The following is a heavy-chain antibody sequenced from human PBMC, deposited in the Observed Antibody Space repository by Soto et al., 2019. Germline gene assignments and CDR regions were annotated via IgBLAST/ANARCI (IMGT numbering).Heavy chain of an antibody. Sequence: GESLKISCKASGYSFSFYWIGWVRQMPGKGLEWMAIMYPDDSDIRYSPSFEAHVTISADKSTSTAFLQWSSLTASDTAMYYCATAYVYDFENSNYYRDSFDIWGQGTRGTVSS. D-gene: IGHD3-22*01. J-gene: IGHJ3*02. CDR3: ATAYVYDFENSNYYRDSFDI. CDR2: MYPDDSDI. CDR1: GYSFSFYW. V-gene: IGHV5-51*01.